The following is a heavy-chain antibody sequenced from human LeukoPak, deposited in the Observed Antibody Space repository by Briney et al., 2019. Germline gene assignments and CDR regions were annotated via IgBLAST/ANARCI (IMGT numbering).Heavy chain of an antibody. CDR3: ARVRGIAAAGRTYYYGMDV. J-gene: IGHJ6*02. CDR2: INPNSGGT. D-gene: IGHD6-13*01. Sequence: GASLKVSSTASGYTFTGYYMPWVRQAPGQGLEWMGWINPNSGGTNYAQKIQGRVTTTRDTTISTAYMELSRLRSDDTAVYYCARVRGIAAAGRTYYYGMDVWGQGTTVTVSS. V-gene: IGHV1-2*02. CDR1: GYTFTGYY.